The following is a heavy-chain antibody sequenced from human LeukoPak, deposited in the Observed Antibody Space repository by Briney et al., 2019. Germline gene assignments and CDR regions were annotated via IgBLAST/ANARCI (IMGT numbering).Heavy chain of an antibody. Sequence: PSETLSLTCTVSGGSLTYYYWTWIRQSPGRRPEWIGYIYTSGSTNYNPSLKSRVTISVDTSKNQFSLKLSSVTAADTAVYYCARDRIVVVPAAIQDYMDVWGKGTTVTVSS. CDR3: ARDRIVVVPAAIQDYMDV. CDR1: GGSLTYYY. V-gene: IGHV4-4*08. D-gene: IGHD2-2*01. CDR2: IYTSGST. J-gene: IGHJ6*03.